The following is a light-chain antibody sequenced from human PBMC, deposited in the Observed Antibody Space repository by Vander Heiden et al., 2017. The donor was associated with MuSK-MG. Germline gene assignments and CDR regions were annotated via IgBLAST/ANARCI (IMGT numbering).Light chain of an antibody. Sequence: QSVPTQPPSASGTPGQRVTTSSSGSSATTGSNTVNWYQQLPVTAPKLLIYSNNQRPSGVPDRFSGSKSGTSASLAISGLQSEDEADYYCAAWDDSLNGWVFGGGTKLTVL. CDR1: SATTGSNT. J-gene: IGLJ3*02. CDR3: AAWDDSLNGWV. V-gene: IGLV1-44*01. CDR2: SNN.